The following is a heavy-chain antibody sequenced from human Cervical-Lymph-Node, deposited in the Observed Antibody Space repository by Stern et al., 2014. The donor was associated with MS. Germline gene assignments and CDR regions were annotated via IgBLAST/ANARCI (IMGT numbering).Heavy chain of an antibody. Sequence: QMQLVQSGAEVKKPGSSVKVSCKASGGTFSSYAISWVRQAPGQGLEWMGGIIPIFGTGNYAHKFQGRVTITADESTSTAYMELSSLRSEDTAVYYCARTHYDFWSGYYKYYYGMDVWGQGTTVSVSS. CDR1: GGTFSSYA. CDR2: IIPIFGTG. D-gene: IGHD3-3*01. CDR3: ARTHYDFWSGYYKYYYGMDV. J-gene: IGHJ6*02. V-gene: IGHV1-69*01.